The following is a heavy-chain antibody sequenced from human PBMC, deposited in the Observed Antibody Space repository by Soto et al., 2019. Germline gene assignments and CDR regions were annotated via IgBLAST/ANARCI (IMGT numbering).Heavy chain of an antibody. Sequence: GGSLRLSCVDSGFSLSSYWMSWVRQAPGKGLEWVANIKQDGSEKYYVDSVKGRFTISRDNAKNSLYLQMNSLRAEDTAVYYCSRLGYDFWSGYKGSWGQGTLVTVSS. V-gene: IGHV3-7*05. J-gene: IGHJ5*02. CDR2: IKQDGSEK. D-gene: IGHD3-3*01. CDR3: SRLGYDFWSGYKGS. CDR1: GFSLSSYW.